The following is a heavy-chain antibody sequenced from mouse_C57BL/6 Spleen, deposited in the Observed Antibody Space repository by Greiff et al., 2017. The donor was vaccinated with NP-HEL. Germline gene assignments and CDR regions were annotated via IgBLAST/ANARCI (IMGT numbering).Heavy chain of an antibody. D-gene: IGHD1-1*01. V-gene: IGHV2-9-1*01. CDR3: ARNHYYGSNSPFDY. CDR2: IWTGGGT. J-gene: IGHJ2*01. Sequence: VNVVESGPGLVAPSQSLSITCTVSGFSLTSYAISWVRQPPGKGLEWLGVIWTGGGTNYNSALKSRLSISKDNSKSQVFLKMNSLQTDDTARYYCARNHYYGSNSPFDYWGQGTTLTVSS. CDR1: GFSLTSYA.